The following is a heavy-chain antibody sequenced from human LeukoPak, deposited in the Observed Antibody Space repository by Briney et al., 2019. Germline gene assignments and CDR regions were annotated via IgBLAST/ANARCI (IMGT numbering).Heavy chain of an antibody. V-gene: IGHV4-39*07. CDR3: ARVTVTIRWFDP. J-gene: IGHJ5*02. Sequence: SETLSLTCTVSSGSISSSSYYWGWIRQPPGKGLEWIGSIYYSGSTYYNPSLKSRVTISVDTSKTQFSLKLSSVTAADTAVYYCARVTVTIRWFDPWGQGTLVTVSS. CDR2: IYYSGST. D-gene: IGHD4-11*01. CDR1: SGSISSSSYY.